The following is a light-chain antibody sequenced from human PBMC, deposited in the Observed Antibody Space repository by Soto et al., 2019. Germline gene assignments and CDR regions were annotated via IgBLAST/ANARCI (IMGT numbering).Light chain of an antibody. V-gene: IGKV3-11*01. CDR3: QQRSNWPPLLT. Sequence: EIVLTQSPATLSLSPGXRATLSCRASQSVSSYLAWYQQKPGQAPRLLIYDASNRATGIPARFSGSGSGTDFTLTISCLEPEDFAVYYCQQRSNWPPLLTFGGGTKVDIK. CDR1: QSVSSY. J-gene: IGKJ4*01. CDR2: DAS.